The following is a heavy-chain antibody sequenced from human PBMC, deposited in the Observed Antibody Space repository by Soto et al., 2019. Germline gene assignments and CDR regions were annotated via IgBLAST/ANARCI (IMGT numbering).Heavy chain of an antibody. J-gene: IGHJ4*02. V-gene: IGHV4-59*01. CDR2: ISYSGNT. D-gene: IGHD2-8*01. Sequence: QVHLRESGPGLVKPSETLSLSCTVSGGSISNFYWSWIRQPPGQGLELIGYISYSGNTNYNPSLKSRVSMSVDTSKNQLSLTLTSVTAADTAVYYFARAPMVLSRSYFDSWGQGTPVTVSS. CDR3: ARAPMVLSRSYFDS. CDR1: GGSISNFY.